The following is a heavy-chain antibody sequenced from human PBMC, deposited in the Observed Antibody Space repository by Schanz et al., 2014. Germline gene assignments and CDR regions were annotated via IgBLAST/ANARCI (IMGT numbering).Heavy chain of an antibody. J-gene: IGHJ5*02. Sequence: QVQLQESGPGLVKPSETLSLTCSVSGGSIRTYFWAWIRQPPGKGLEWIGFIYYSGSTNYNPSLRGRVPIPLAMSKNRFAWTLTSVTAADTGVYYCARQYSGWSRFDPWGQGIRVTVSS. CDR3: ARQYSGWSRFDP. D-gene: IGHD6-19*01. CDR2: IYYSGST. V-gene: IGHV4-59*08. CDR1: GGSIRTYF.